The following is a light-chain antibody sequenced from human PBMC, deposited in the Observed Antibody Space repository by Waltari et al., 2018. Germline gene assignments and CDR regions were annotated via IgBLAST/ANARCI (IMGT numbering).Light chain of an antibody. J-gene: IGLJ2*01. CDR3: SSYTNRDTHVI. V-gene: IGLV2-14*03. Sequence: QATLTQPASVSGSPGQSITISCTGTNRDVGGYNYGSWYQQLPGKAPKLMIYDVNKWPSGVSNRFSGSKSGNTASLTISGLQAEDEADYYCSSYTNRDTHVIFGGGTKLTVL. CDR1: NRDVGGYNY. CDR2: DVN.